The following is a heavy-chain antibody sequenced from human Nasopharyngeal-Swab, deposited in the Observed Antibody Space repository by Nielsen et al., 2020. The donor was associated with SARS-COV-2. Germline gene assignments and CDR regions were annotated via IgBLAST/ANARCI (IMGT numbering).Heavy chain of an antibody. D-gene: IGHD3-10*01. V-gene: IGHV1-69*13. CDR3: ARKRRGYYYYGMDV. CDR1: GGTFSSYA. Sequence: SGKVSCKASGGTFSSYAISWVRQAPGQGLEWMGGIIPIFGTANYAQKFQGRVTITADESTSTAYMELSSLRSEDTAVYYCARKRRGYYYYGMDVWGQGTTVTVSS. CDR2: IIPIFGTA. J-gene: IGHJ6*02.